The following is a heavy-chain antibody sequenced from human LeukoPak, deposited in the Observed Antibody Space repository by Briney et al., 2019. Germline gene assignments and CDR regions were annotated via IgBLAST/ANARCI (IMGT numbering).Heavy chain of an antibody. V-gene: IGHV1-46*01. J-gene: IGHJ4*02. Sequence: GASVKVSCKASGYTFTSYYMHWVRQAPGQGLEWMGIINPSGGSTSYAQKFQGRVTMTRDTSTSTVYMELSSLRSEDTAVYYCARDASPDYDFWSGYFEWGQGTLVTVSS. CDR2: INPSGGST. CDR1: GYTFTSYY. CDR3: ARDASPDYDFWSGYFE. D-gene: IGHD3-3*01.